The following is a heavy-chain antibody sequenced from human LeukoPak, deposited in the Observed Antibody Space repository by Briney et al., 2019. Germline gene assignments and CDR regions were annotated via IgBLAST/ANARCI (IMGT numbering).Heavy chain of an antibody. J-gene: IGHJ3*02. CDR1: GSTFTSDG. CDR3: ARDFLSGSYYRGAFDI. CDR2: INAYNGNT. Sequence: ASVKVSCKASGSTFTSDGISWVRPAPGQGLEWMGWINAYNGNTNYSQKLQGRVTMTTDTSTSTAYIELRSLRSDDTAVYYCARDFLSGSYYRGAFDIWGQGTMVTVSS. V-gene: IGHV1-18*01. D-gene: IGHD1-26*01.